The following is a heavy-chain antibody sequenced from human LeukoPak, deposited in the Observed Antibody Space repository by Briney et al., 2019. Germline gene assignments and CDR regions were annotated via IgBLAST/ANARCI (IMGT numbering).Heavy chain of an antibody. Sequence: PSETLSLTCAVYGGSFSGYYWSWIRQPPGKGREWIGEINHSGSTNYNPSLKSRVTISVDTSKHQFSLKLSSVTAADTAVYYCARGLPDIVVVPAAIRHAFDIWGQGTMVTVSS. V-gene: IGHV4-34*01. CDR2: INHSGST. D-gene: IGHD2-2*02. CDR1: GGSFSGYY. CDR3: ARGLPDIVVVPAAIRHAFDI. J-gene: IGHJ3*02.